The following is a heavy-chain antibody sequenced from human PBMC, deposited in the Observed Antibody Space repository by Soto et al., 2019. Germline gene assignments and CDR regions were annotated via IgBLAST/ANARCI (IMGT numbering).Heavy chain of an antibody. CDR2: IGGSGTPI. D-gene: IGHD2-8*01. CDR1: GFTLGSAR. J-gene: IGHJ6*02. V-gene: IGHV3-48*03. CDR3: ARALMGYAMDV. Sequence: HPGGSLRLSCAASGFTLGSARMDWVRQAPGKGLEWVSYIGGSGTPIYYADSVKGRFTISKDNAQNSLYLQMNSLRAEDTAVYYCARALMGYAMDVWGQGTTVTVSS.